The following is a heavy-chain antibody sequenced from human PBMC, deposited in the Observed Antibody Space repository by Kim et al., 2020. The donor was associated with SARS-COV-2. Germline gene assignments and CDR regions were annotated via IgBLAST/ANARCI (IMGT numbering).Heavy chain of an antibody. CDR3: ARQLTTVTTYYYYGMDV. Sequence: GESLKISCKGSGYSFTSYWIGWVRQMPGKGLEWMGIIYPGDSDTRYSPSFQGQVTISADKSISTAYLQWSSLKASDTAMYYCARQLTTVTTYYYYGMDVWGQGATVTVSS. CDR1: GYSFTSYW. V-gene: IGHV5-51*01. J-gene: IGHJ6*02. CDR2: IYPGDSDT. D-gene: IGHD4-17*01.